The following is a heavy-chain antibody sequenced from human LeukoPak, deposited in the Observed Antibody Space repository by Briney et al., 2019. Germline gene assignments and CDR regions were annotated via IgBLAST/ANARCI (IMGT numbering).Heavy chain of an antibody. D-gene: IGHD3-22*01. CDR2: INPSGGST. V-gene: IGHV1-46*01. CDR1: GYTFTSYY. J-gene: IGHJ6*03. Sequence: ASVKVSCKASGYTFTSYYMHWVRQAPGQGLEWMGIINPSGGSTSYAQKFQGRVTMTRDTSTSTVYMELSSLRSEDTAVYYCARADYYYDSSGYFPFYGYYYMDVWGKGTTVTVSS. CDR3: ARADYYYDSSGYFPFYGYYYMDV.